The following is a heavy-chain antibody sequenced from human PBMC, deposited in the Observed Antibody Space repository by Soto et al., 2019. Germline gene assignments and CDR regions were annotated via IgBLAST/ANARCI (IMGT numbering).Heavy chain of an antibody. J-gene: IGHJ6*02. CDR2: VNPNSGNT. CDR3: ARGSEIFGVVYYYYGMDV. CDR1: GYTFTSYD. V-gene: IGHV1-8*01. Sequence: ASVKVSCKASGYTFTSYDINWVRQATGQGLEWMGWVNPNSGNTGYAQKLQGRVTMTRNTSISTAYMELSSLRSEDTAVYYCARGSEIFGVVYYYYGMDVWGQGTTVTVSS. D-gene: IGHD3-3*01.